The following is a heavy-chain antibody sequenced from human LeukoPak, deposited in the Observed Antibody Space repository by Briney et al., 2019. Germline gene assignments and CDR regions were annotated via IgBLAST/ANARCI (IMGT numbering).Heavy chain of an antibody. CDR1: GFTFSRYA. D-gene: IGHD5/OR15-5a*01. V-gene: IGHV3-23*01. CDR3: AKDLRHYYYYMDV. J-gene: IGHJ6*03. CDR2: ISGSGGST. Sequence: PGGPLRLSCAASGFTFSRYAMSWVSQAPGKGLEWVSSISGSGGSTYYTGSVKGRFTISRDNSKNTLYLQMNSLRAEDTAVYYCAKDLRHYYYYMDVWGKGTTVTVSS.